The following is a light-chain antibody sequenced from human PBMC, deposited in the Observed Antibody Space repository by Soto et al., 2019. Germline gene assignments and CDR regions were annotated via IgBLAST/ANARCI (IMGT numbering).Light chain of an antibody. CDR1: QSVGNS. CDR3: QQYNTYGLT. CDR2: DAS. Sequence: DIQMTQSPSTLSASVGDRVSITCRASQSVGNSLAWYQQRPGKAPKLLIFDASPLESGVPSKFSGSGSDTEFTFTISSLQPDDSATYYCQQYNTYGLTFGGGTKVEIK. J-gene: IGKJ4*02. V-gene: IGKV1-5*01.